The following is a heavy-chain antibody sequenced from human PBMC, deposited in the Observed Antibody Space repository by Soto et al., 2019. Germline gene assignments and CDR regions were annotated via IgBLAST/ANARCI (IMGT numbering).Heavy chain of an antibody. CDR3: ARESSLHQPLFSGMDV. Sequence: EVQLVESGGGLVQPGGSLRLSCAASGLTVSSNYMSWVRQAPGKGLEWVSVMYSGGSTYYADSVKGRFIISRDNYKNTLYLQMDSLRVEDTAVYYCARESSLHQPLFSGMDVWGQGTTVTVSS. V-gene: IGHV3-66*01. CDR1: GLTVSSNY. D-gene: IGHD2-2*01. J-gene: IGHJ6*02. CDR2: MYSGGST.